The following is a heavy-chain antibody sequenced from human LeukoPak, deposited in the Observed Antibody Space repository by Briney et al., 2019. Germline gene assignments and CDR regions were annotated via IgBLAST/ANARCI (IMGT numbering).Heavy chain of an antibody. Sequence: SETLSLTCTVSGGSISSYYWSWIRQPPGKGLEWIGYIYYSGSTNYNPSLKSRVTISVDTSKNQFSLKLSSVTAADTAVYYCARRSGNSNPYFDYWGQGTLVTVSS. J-gene: IGHJ4*02. D-gene: IGHD1-26*01. CDR2: IYYSGST. CDR1: GGSISSYY. CDR3: ARRSGNSNPYFDY. V-gene: IGHV4-59*08.